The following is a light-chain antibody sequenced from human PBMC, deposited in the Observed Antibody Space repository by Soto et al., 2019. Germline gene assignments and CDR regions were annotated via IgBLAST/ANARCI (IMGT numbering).Light chain of an antibody. Sequence: DIQMTQSPSSLSASVGDRVTITSRAIQGIDRWLAWYQQNPGKAPKVLIYAASSLRSGVPSRFSGSGSGTDFSLTISSLKPEDLATYYCKQSKSFALTFGGRTQVVIK. J-gene: IGKJ4*01. CDR3: KQSKSFALT. CDR1: QGIDRW. V-gene: IGKV1-12*01. CDR2: AAS.